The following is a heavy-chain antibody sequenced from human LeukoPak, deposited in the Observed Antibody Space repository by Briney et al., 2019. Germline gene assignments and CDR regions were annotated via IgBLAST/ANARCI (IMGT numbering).Heavy chain of an antibody. V-gene: IGHV3-21*01. J-gene: IGHJ6*02. CDR1: GFTFNSCS. CDR3: ARGAGYCSSTSCPLYYYYGMDV. CDR2: ISSSSSYI. D-gene: IGHD2-2*01. Sequence: GGSLRLYCAASGFTFNSCSMNWVRQAPGKGLEWVASISSSSSYIYYADSVKGRFTISRDNAKNSLYLQMNSLRAEDTAVYYCARGAGYCSSTSCPLYYYYGMDVWGQGTTVTVSS.